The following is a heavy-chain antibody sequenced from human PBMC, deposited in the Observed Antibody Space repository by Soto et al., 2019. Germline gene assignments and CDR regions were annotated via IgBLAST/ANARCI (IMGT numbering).Heavy chain of an antibody. CDR3: ALCRNDYGDYYFDY. CDR1: GGTFSSYA. J-gene: IGHJ4*02. CDR2: IIPIFGTA. Sequence: SVKVSCKASGGTFSSYAISWVRQAPGQGLEWMGGIIPIFGTANYAQKFQGRVTITADKSTSTAYMELSSLRSEDTAVYYCALCRNDYGDYYFDYWGQGTLVTVSS. D-gene: IGHD4-17*01. V-gene: IGHV1-69*06.